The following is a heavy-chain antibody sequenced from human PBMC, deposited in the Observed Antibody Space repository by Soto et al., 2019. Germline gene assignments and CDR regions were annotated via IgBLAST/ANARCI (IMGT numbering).Heavy chain of an antibody. CDR2: IYYSGST. Sequence: PSETLSLTCTVSGGSISSSSYYWGWIRQPPGKGLEWIGSIYYSGSTYYNPSLKSRVTISVDTSKNQFSLKLSSVTAADTAVYYCARHFYHPIVVVPAAIDYWGQGTLVTVSS. J-gene: IGHJ4*02. CDR1: GGSISSSSYY. D-gene: IGHD2-2*01. CDR3: ARHFYHPIVVVPAAIDY. V-gene: IGHV4-39*01.